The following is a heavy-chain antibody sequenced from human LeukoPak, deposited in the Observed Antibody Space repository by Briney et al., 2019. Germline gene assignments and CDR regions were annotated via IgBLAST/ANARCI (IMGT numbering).Heavy chain of an antibody. Sequence: GGSLRLSCAASGFTFSSYAMSWVRQAPGKGLEWVSGIIGGAGSTYYADSVKGRFTISGDNSKNTLFLQMNSLRAEDTAVYYCAHGAMYQLDYWGQGTLVIASS. CDR2: IIGGAGST. J-gene: IGHJ4*02. D-gene: IGHD2-2*01. CDR1: GFTFSSYA. V-gene: IGHV3-23*01. CDR3: AHGAMYQLDY.